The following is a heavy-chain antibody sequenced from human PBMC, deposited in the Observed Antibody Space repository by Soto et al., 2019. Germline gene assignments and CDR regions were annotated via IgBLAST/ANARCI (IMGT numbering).Heavy chain of an antibody. CDR3: ARVQKGGSCYDY. CDR2: INPNSGGT. D-gene: IGHD2-15*01. Sequence: GASVKVSCKASGYTFTGYYMHWVRQAPGQGLEWMGWINPNSGGTNYAQKFQGRVTMTRDTSISTAYMELSRLRFDDTAVYYCARVQKGGSCYDYWGQGTLVTVSS. V-gene: IGHV1-2*02. J-gene: IGHJ4*02. CDR1: GYTFTGYY.